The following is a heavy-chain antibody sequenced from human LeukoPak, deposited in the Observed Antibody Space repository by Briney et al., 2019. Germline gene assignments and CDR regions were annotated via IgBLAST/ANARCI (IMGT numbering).Heavy chain of an antibody. CDR2: INGPSRDT. V-gene: IGHV3-11*05. J-gene: IGHJ4*02. CDR1: GFTFSDYY. D-gene: IGHD5-12*01. Sequence: GGSLRLSCAASGFTFSDYYMSWIRQTPGKGLEWVSYINGPSRDTVYTDSVRGRFTISRDNAKNSLYLQMNSLRAEDTAVYYCARVLRGYGDYGGLWGQGTLVTVSS. CDR3: ARVLRGYGDYGGL.